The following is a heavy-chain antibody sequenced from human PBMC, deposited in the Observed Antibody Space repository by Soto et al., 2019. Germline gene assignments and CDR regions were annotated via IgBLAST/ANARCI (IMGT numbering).Heavy chain of an antibody. V-gene: IGHV4-59*08. CDR1: GGSISSYY. D-gene: IGHD5-18*01. CDR2: IYYSGST. CDR3: ARQQYGYPFDY. J-gene: IGHJ4*02. Sequence: SSETLSLTCTVSGGSISSYYWSWIRQPPGKGLEWIGYIYYSGSTNYNPSLKSRVTISVDTSKNQFSLKLSSVTAADTAVYYCARQQYGYPFDYWGQGTLVTVSS.